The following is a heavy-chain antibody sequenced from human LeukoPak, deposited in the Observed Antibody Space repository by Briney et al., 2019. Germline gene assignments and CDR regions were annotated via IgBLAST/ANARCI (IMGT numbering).Heavy chain of an antibody. D-gene: IGHD1-1*01. CDR2: IYPGDSDA. V-gene: IGHV5-51*01. CDR3: ARHDDPVKYTTDY. Sequence: GEALKISCKGSGYSFTSYWIGWVRQMPGKGLEWMGIIYPGDSDARYSPSFQGQVTISADKSISTAYLQWSSLKASDTAMYYCARHDDPVKYTTDYWGQGTLVTVSS. CDR1: GYSFTSYW. J-gene: IGHJ4*02.